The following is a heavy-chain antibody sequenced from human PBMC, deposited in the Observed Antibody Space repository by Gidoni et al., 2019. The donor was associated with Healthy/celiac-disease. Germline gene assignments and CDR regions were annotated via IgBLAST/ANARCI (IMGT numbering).Heavy chain of an antibody. J-gene: IGHJ4*02. V-gene: IGHV3-30*18. Sequence: QVQLGESGGGGGQPGRSLRISCEAAGGTVSSYGMHWVRPAPGKGLEWVAVISYDGSNKYYADSVKGRFTISGDNSKNTLYLQMNSLRAEDTAVYYCAKGVSDSSGWYVDYWGQGTLVTVSS. CDR3: AKGVSDSSGWYVDY. D-gene: IGHD6-19*01. CDR1: GGTVSSYG. CDR2: ISYDGSNK.